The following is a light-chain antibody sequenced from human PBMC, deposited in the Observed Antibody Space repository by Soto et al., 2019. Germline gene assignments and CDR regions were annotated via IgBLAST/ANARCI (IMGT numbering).Light chain of an antibody. CDR1: SSDVGGYNY. Sequence: QSALTQPRSVSGSPGQSVTISCTGTSSDVGGYNYVSWYQQYSGRAPKVMIYDVSKRPSGVPDRFSGSKSGDTAYLTISGLQAEDEADYYCCSYSASYTFVFGTGTKLTVL. V-gene: IGLV2-11*01. CDR3: CSYSASYTFV. CDR2: DVS. J-gene: IGLJ1*01.